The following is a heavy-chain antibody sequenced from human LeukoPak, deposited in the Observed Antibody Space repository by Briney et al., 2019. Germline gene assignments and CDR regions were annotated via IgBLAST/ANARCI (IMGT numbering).Heavy chain of an antibody. Sequence: GGSLRLSCAASGFTVSSNYMSWVRQAPGKGLEWVSSISSSSSYIYYADSVKGRFTISRDNAKNSLYLQMNSLRAEDTAVYYCAREGPYNWNDGYWGQGNLVTVSS. CDR2: ISSSSSYI. D-gene: IGHD1-1*01. CDR3: AREGPYNWNDGY. CDR1: GFTVSSNY. V-gene: IGHV3-21*01. J-gene: IGHJ4*02.